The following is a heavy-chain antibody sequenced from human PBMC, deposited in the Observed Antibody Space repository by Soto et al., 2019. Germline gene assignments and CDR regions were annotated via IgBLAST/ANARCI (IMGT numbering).Heavy chain of an antibody. CDR3: TRDQF. CDR1: GLTSRGFW. V-gene: IGHV3-7*05. CDR2: IKEDATQK. J-gene: IGHJ4*02. Sequence: EGQLVQSGGGLVQPGGSLRLSCVGSGLTSRGFWWGWVRQAPGKGLEWVANIKEDATQKNYVDSVRGRFTISRDTATISLYLQMNSLRAEDTAVYYCTRDQFWGQGTLVTVSS.